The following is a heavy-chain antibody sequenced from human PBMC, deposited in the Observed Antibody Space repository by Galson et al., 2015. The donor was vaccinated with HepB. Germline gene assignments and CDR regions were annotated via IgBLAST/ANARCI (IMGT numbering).Heavy chain of an antibody. D-gene: IGHD6-19*01. CDR1: GFTFSSYA. J-gene: IGHJ4*02. V-gene: IGHV3-23*01. CDR2: ISGSGGST. CDR3: AKIGREWLAFDY. Sequence: SLRLSCAASGFTFSSYAMSWVRQAPGKGLEWVSAISGSGGSTYYADSVKGRFTISRDNSKNTLYLQMNSLRAEDTAVYYCAKIGREWLAFDYWGQGTLVTVSS.